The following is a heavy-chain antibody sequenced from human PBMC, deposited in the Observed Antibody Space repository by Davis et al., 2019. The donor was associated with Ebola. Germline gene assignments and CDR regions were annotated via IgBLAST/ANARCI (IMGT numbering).Heavy chain of an antibody. V-gene: IGHV4-59*01. D-gene: IGHD4-11*01. CDR1: GGSINNYY. CDR2: IYYSGST. Sequence: MPSETLSLTCTASGGSINNYYWSWIRQPPGKGLEWIGNIYYSGSTNYNPSLKSRVTMSVDTSNNQFSLKLRSVTAADTAVYYCARATYSNDNWFDPWGQGTLVTVSS. J-gene: IGHJ5*02. CDR3: ARATYSNDNWFDP.